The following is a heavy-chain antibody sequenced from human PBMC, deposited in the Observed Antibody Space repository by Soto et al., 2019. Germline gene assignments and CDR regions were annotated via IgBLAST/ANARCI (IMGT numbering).Heavy chain of an antibody. CDR3: ARGPQYDFWSAGYYYYVDV. CDR1: GYTFTSYG. CDR2: ISAYNGNT. D-gene: IGHD3-3*01. J-gene: IGHJ6*03. V-gene: IGHV1-18*01. Sequence: QVQLVQSGAEVKKPGASVKVSCKASGYTFTSYGISWVRQAPGQGLEWMGWISAYNGNTNYAQKLQGRVTMTTDTSTSTGYMELRSLRSDDTAVYYCARGPQYDFWSAGYYYYVDVWGKGTTVTVSS.